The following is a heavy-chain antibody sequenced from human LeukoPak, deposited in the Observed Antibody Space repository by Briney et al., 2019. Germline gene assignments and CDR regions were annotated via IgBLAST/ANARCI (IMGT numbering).Heavy chain of an antibody. CDR2: ISSSSSYI. V-gene: IGHV3-21*04. Sequence: PGGSLRLSCAASGFTFSSYGMHWVRQAPGKGLEWVSSISSSSSYIYYADSVKGRFTISRDNAKNSLYLQVNSLSVEDTAVYYCAKLAGYCSSRDCSVGWYFDYWGQGTLVSASS. CDR3: AKLAGYCSSRDCSVGWYFDY. J-gene: IGHJ4*02. CDR1: GFTFSSYG. D-gene: IGHD2-2*01.